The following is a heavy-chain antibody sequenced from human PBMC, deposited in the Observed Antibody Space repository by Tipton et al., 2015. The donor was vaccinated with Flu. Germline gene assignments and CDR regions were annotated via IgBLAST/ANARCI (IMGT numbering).Heavy chain of an antibody. J-gene: IGHJ4*02. CDR3: AKDKPYTGGY. V-gene: IGHV3-30*18. CDR1: GFTFSSYG. D-gene: IGHD3-16*01. CDR2: ISRDGDDK. Sequence: RLVQSGGGVVQPGRSLRLSCAASGFTFSSYGMHWVRQAPGKGLEWVAVISRDGDDKYYGDSVKGRFTISRDNSRNTLNLQMNSLRPEDTAVYFCAKDKPYTGGYWGQGTLVTVSS.